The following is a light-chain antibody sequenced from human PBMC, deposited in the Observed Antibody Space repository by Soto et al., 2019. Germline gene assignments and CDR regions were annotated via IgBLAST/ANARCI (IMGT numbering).Light chain of an antibody. Sequence: EIVLTQSPGTLSLSPGERATLSCRASQSVSSTFLAWYQQKPGQAPRLLIYAASSRATGIPDRFSGSGSGTDFTLTISRLEPEDFAVYYCQQYGSSLFSFGPVTKGDIK. CDR1: QSVSSTF. V-gene: IGKV3-20*01. CDR3: QQYGSSLFS. CDR2: AAS. J-gene: IGKJ3*01.